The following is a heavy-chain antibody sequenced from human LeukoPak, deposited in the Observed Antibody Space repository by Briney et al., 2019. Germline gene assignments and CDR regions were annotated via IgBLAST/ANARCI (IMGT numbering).Heavy chain of an antibody. CDR2: TYYRSKWYN. J-gene: IGHJ4*02. D-gene: IGHD6-13*01. CDR1: GDSVSSNNDA. CDR3: ARSAGGTVDY. V-gene: IGHV6-1*01. Sequence: SQTLSLTCAISGDSVSSNNDAWNWTRQSPSRGLEWLGRTYYRSKWYNDYAASVKSRITIKPDTSKNQFSLQLNSVTAEDSAVYYCARSAGGTVDYWGQGTLVTVSS.